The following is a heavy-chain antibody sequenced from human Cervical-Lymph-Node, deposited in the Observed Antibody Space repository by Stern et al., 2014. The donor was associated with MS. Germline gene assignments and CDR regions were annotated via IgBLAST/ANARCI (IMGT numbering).Heavy chain of an antibody. CDR3: ARGLPSF. J-gene: IGHJ4*02. CDR2: ISSNGSTI. CDR1: GFNFRAYY. V-gene: IGHV3-11*01. D-gene: IGHD1-26*01. Sequence: VQLLESGGDLVKPGGSLRLSCAASGFNFRAYYMNWIRQAPGKGLEWLSYISSNGSTIYYADSVKGRFIISRDNAKQSLYLQMNSLRAEDTAVYYCARGLPSFWGQGTLVTVSP.